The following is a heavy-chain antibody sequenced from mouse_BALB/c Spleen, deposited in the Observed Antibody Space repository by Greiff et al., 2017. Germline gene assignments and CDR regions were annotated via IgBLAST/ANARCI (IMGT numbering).Heavy chain of an antibody. Sequence: QVQLQQSGAELVRPGTSVKVSCKASGYAFTNYLIEWVKQRPGQGLEWIGVINPGSGGTNYNEKFKGKATLTADKSSSTAYMQLSSLTSDYSAVYFCARSYGPYAMDYWGQGTSVTVSS. CDR1: GYAFTNYL. D-gene: IGHD1-1*02. CDR3: ARSYGPYAMDY. J-gene: IGHJ4*01. CDR2: INPGSGGT. V-gene: IGHV1-54*01.